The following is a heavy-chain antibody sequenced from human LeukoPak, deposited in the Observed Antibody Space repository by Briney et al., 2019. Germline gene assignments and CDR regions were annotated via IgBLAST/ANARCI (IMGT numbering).Heavy chain of an antibody. CDR1: GFTFGDYA. Sequence: GGSLRLSCAASGFTFGDYAMHWVRQAPGKGLEWVSGISWNSGSIAYADSVKGRFTISRDNAKTSLYLQMNSLRAEDTALYYCAKETGGPAAKYSYYSGMDFWGQGTTVTVSS. J-gene: IGHJ6*02. CDR2: ISWNSGSI. D-gene: IGHD6-25*01. CDR3: AKETGGPAAKYSYYSGMDF. V-gene: IGHV3-9*01.